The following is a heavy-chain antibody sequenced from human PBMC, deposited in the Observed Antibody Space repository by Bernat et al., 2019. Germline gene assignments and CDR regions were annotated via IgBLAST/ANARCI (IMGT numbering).Heavy chain of an antibody. J-gene: IGHJ6*02. CDR3: TRDLYYYDTHGYSIEVYYYYGMDV. V-gene: IGHV4-30-2*01. D-gene: IGHD3-22*01. CDR1: GGSISSGGYS. CDR2: IYHSGST. Sequence: QLQLQESGSGLVKPSQTLSLTCAVSGGSISSGGYSWSWIRQPPGKGLEWIGYIYHSGSTYYNPSLKSRVTISVDRSKNQFSLKLSSVTAADTAVYYCTRDLYYYDTHGYSIEVYYYYGMDVWGQGTTVTVSS.